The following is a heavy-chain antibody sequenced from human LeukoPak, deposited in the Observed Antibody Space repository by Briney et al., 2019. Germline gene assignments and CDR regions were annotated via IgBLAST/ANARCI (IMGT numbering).Heavy chain of an antibody. CDR2: ISGSGGST. CDR1: GFTFSSYA. D-gene: IGHD3-22*01. J-gene: IGHJ4*02. CDR3: AKDRCYYDSSGYEFWDY. Sequence: TGGSLRLSCAASGFTFSSYAMSWVRQAPGKGLEWVSAISGSGGSTYYADSVKGRFTISRDNSKNTLYLQMNSLRAEDTAVYYCAKDRCYYDSSGYEFWDYWGQGTLVTVSS. V-gene: IGHV3-23*01.